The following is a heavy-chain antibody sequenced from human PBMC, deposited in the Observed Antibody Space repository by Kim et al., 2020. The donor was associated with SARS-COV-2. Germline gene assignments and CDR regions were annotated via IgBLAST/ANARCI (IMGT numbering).Heavy chain of an antibody. Sequence: LTSRVTISVDTAKNQFSLKLSSVTAADTAVYYCAREYSSPSGSYYYYMDVWGKGTTVTVSS. CDR3: AREYSSPSGSYYYYMDV. V-gene: IGHV4-59*01. D-gene: IGHD6-6*01. J-gene: IGHJ6*03.